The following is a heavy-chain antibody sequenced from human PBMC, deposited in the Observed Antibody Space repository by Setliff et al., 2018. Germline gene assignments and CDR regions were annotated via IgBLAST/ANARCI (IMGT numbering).Heavy chain of an antibody. V-gene: IGHV4-39*07. CDR2: IYYSGST. J-gene: IGHJ4*02. D-gene: IGHD3-22*01. CDR1: GGSISSSSYY. CDR3: ASVVEDYYDSSGYFLPSYYFDY. Sequence: PSETLSLTCTVSGGSISSSSYYWGWIRQPPGEGLEWIGSIYYSGSTYYNPSLKSRVTISVDTSKNQFSLKLSSVTAADTAVYYCASVVEDYYDSSGYFLPSYYFDYWGQGTLVTVSS.